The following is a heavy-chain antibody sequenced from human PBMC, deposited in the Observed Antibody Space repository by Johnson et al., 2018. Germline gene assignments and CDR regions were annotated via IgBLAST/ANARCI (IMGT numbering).Heavy chain of an antibody. CDR2: ISGSGGST. CDR3: ARSTMVVVGRVEYFHP. Sequence: VQLVQSGGGLVQPGGSLRLSCAASGFTFSSYAMSWVRQAPGKGLEWVSAISGSGGSTYYADSVKGRFTISRDNAKNSLYLQMNSLRAEDTAVYYCARSTMVVVGRVEYFHPWGQGTLVTVSS. J-gene: IGHJ1*01. V-gene: IGHV3-23*04. CDR1: GFTFSSYA. D-gene: IGHD3-22*01.